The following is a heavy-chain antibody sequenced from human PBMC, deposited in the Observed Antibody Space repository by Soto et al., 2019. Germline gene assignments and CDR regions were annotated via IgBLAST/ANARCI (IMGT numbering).Heavy chain of an antibody. CDR3: ARDPPDFLSAFDY. D-gene: IGHD6-19*01. J-gene: IGHJ4*02. CDR2: ISGTASRT. CDR1: GFTPTTTP. V-gene: IGHV3-23*01. Sequence: GGSLRLSCAGSGFTPTTTPLSWVRQPPGKGLEWVTTISGTASRTYYVDSVKGRFFISRDNSKNTVTLQMNNLTPDDTAVYYCARDPPDFLSAFDYWGQGSLVTVSS.